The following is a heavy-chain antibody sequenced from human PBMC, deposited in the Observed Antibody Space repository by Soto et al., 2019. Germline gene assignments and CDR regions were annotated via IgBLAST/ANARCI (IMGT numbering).Heavy chain of an antibody. Sequence: SETLSLTCTVSGASISSYYWSWIRQPPGKGLEWIGYIYYSGSTNYNPSLKSRVTMSVDTSKNQFSLRLSSVTAADTAVYYCARVWGGAFDIWGQGTMVTVSS. CDR1: GASISSYY. D-gene: IGHD3-10*01. J-gene: IGHJ3*02. CDR3: ARVWGGAFDI. V-gene: IGHV4-59*08. CDR2: IYYSGST.